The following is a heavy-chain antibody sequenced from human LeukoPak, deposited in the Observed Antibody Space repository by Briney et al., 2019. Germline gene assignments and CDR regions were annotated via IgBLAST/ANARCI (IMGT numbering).Heavy chain of an antibody. V-gene: IGHV3-23*01. J-gene: IGHJ4*02. D-gene: IGHD3-22*01. CDR2: ISGSGGST. CDR1: GFTFSSYA. CDR3: AKEDYYDSSGYYTAFDY. Sequence: GGSLRLSCAASGFTFSSYAMSWVRQAPGKGLEWVSAISGSGGSTYYADSVKGRFTISRDNSKNTLYLQMNSLRAEDTAVHYCAKEDYYDSSGYYTAFDYWGQGTLVTVSS.